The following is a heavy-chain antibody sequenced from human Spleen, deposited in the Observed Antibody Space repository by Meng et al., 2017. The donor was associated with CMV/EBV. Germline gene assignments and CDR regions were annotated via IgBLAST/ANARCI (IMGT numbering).Heavy chain of an antibody. CDR1: GFTVSSNY. V-gene: IGHV3-53*01. CDR3: AGRDYYFDY. J-gene: IGHJ4*02. Sequence: ETLSLTCAASGFTVSSNYMSWVRQAPGKGLEWVSLIYSGERTYYADSVKGRFTISRDNSKNTVYLQMNSLRAEDTAVYYCAGRDYYFDYWGQGTLVTVSS. D-gene: IGHD2-21*01. CDR2: IYSGERT.